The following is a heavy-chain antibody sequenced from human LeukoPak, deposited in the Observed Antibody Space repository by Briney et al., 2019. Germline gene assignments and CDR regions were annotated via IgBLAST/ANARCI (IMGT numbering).Heavy chain of an antibody. CDR3: ASDYDNDAFDI. J-gene: IGHJ3*02. CDR2: INHSGST. CDR1: GGSFSGYY. V-gene: IGHV4-34*01. D-gene: IGHD3-9*01. Sequence: SETLSLTCAVYGGSFSGYYWSWIRQPPGKGLEWIGEINHSGSTNYNPSLKSRVTISVDTSKNQFSLKLSSVTAADTAVYYCASDYDNDAFDIWGQGTMVTVSS.